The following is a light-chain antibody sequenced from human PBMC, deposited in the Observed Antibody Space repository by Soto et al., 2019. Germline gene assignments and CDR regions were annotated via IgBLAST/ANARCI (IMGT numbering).Light chain of an antibody. V-gene: IGKV1-5*01. J-gene: IGKJ1*01. Sequence: DIPMTQSPYTLSASVGDRVSITCRASQSINSWLAWYQQKPGKAPKLLIFDVSSLESGVPSRFSGSESGTEFTLTISSLQPDDLATYYCQQYHSYPWTFGHGTKVEIK. CDR3: QQYHSYPWT. CDR2: DVS. CDR1: QSINSW.